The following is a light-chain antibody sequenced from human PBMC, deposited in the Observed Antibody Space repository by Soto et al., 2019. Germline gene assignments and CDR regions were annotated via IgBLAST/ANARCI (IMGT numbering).Light chain of an antibody. J-gene: IGKJ2*01. Sequence: EIVLTQSPATLSLSPGERATLSCRASPSVSNYLAWYPQKPGQAPRLLIYGASTRATGIPARFTGSGSGPDFTHTITSLEPEDFAVYYCQHRGEWPRTFGQGTKLEIK. CDR1: PSVSNY. CDR2: GAS. V-gene: IGKV3-11*01. CDR3: QHRGEWPRT.